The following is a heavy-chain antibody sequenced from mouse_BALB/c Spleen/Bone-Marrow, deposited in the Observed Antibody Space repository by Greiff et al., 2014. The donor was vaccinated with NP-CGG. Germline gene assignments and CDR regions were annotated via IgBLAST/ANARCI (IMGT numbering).Heavy chain of an antibody. Sequence: VQLQQSGTVLARPGASVKMSCKASGYTFTSYWMHWVKQRPGQGLEWIGAIYPGNSDTSYNQKFKGKAKLTAVTSTSTAYMELSSLTNEDSAIYYCTRWNYYGSKSDYWGQGTTLTVSS. CDR3: TRWNYYGSKSDY. J-gene: IGHJ2*01. CDR1: GYTFTSYW. D-gene: IGHD1-1*01. V-gene: IGHV1-5*01. CDR2: IYPGNSDT.